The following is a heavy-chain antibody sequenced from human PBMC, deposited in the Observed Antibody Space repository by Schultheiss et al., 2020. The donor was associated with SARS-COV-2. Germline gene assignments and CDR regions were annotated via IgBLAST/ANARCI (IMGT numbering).Heavy chain of an antibody. J-gene: IGHJ4*02. CDR2: SNAYNGNT. D-gene: IGHD6-19*01. CDR3: ARDLGSSAWYRNAFDS. Sequence: ASVKVSCKASGYTFTSYAMHWVRQAPGQRLEWMGWSNAYNGNTNYAQKLQGRVTMTRDTSISTAYMELSSLRSDDTAVYYCARDLGSSAWYRNAFDSWGQGTLVTVSS. CDR1: GYTFTSYA. V-gene: IGHV1-3*01.